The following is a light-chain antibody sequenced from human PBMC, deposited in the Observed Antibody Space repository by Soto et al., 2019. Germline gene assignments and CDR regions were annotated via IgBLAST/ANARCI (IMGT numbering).Light chain of an antibody. Sequence: EIVMTQSPATLSVSPGERATLSCRASQSVSINLAWYQQKPGLAPRLLIYDASTRSTGIPARFSVSGSGTEFTLTISSLQSEDFAVYYCQQYNNWPPLTFGGGTKVEIK. V-gene: IGKV3-15*01. CDR2: DAS. CDR1: QSVSIN. J-gene: IGKJ4*01. CDR3: QQYNNWPPLT.